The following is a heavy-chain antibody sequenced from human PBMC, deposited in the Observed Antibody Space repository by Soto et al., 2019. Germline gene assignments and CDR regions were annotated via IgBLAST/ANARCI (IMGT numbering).Heavy chain of an antibody. Sequence: QVQLQESGPGLVKPSETLSLTCTVSGGPISDYYWTWIRQPPGKGLEWIGYIYHFGSTNYNPSLKSRVTISVDMSNNQFSLKLSSVTAADTAVYYCARSGCSGPYSYISLDYWGQGTLVTVFS. CDR1: GGPISDYY. CDR3: ARSGCSGPYSYISLDY. V-gene: IGHV4-59*01. D-gene: IGHD3-10*02. J-gene: IGHJ4*02. CDR2: IYHFGST.